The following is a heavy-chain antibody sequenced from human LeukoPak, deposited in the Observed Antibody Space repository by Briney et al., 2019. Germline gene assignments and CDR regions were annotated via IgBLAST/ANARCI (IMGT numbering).Heavy chain of an antibody. Sequence: GGSLRLSCAASGFTFSSYAMSWVRQAPGKGLEWVSNIGTSSSTIYYADSVKGRFTISRDNAKNSLYLQMDSLRADDTAVYYCARFAAGGSYYYYMDVWGKGTTVTVSS. CDR3: ARFAAGGSYYYYMDV. CDR1: GFTFSSYA. D-gene: IGHD6-25*01. V-gene: IGHV3-48*01. CDR2: IGTSSSTI. J-gene: IGHJ6*03.